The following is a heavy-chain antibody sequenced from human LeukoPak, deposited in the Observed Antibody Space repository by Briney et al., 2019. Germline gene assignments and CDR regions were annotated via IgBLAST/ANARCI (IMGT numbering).Heavy chain of an antibody. CDR3: ARGGDYGSGSYTFDY. CDR1: GVSISSSSYY. Sequence: SETLSLTGTVSGVSISSSSYYWGWIRQPPGKGLEWIGSIYYSGSTYYNPSLKSRVTISVDTSKNQFSLKLSSVTAADTAVYYCARGGDYGSGSYTFDYWGQGTLVTVSS. D-gene: IGHD3-10*01. J-gene: IGHJ4*02. CDR2: IYYSGST. V-gene: IGHV4-39*07.